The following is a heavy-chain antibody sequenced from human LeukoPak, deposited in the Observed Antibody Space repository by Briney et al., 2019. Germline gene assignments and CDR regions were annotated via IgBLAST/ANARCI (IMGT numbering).Heavy chain of an antibody. D-gene: IGHD6-19*01. J-gene: IGHJ4*02. V-gene: IGHV1-18*01. CDR2: TSYNGNT. CDR3: ARHSGSGWQALGY. CDR1: GYTFSNYG. Sequence: ASVKVSCKASGYTFSNYGIRWWRHAPGLGLEWMGWTSYNGNTNYAQKFQDRVTMTTDTSTTTAYMELRSLESDDTAVYYCARHSGSGWQALGYWGQGTLVTVSS.